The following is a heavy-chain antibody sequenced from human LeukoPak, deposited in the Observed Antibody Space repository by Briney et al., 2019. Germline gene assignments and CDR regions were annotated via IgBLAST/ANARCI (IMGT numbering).Heavy chain of an antibody. CDR3: ARVGGSGSYYYAMDV. J-gene: IGHJ6*02. Sequence: SETLSLTCTVSGGSISRYYWSWIRQPPGKGLEWIGYMYNSGRTNYNPSLKSRVAISVDTSKNQFSLKLSSVTAADTAVYYCARVGGSGSYYYAMDVWGQGTTVTVSS. CDR2: MYNSGRT. D-gene: IGHD3-10*01. V-gene: IGHV4-59*01. CDR1: GGSISRYY.